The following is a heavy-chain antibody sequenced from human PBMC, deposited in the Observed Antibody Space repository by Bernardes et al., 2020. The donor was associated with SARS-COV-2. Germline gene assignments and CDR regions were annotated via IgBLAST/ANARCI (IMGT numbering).Heavy chain of an antibody. J-gene: IGHJ5*02. CDR2: INQDGSEI. V-gene: IGHV3-7*03. CDR1: GFTFSNSW. Sequence: GGSLRLSCAASGFTFSNSWMTWVRQAPGEGLEWVANINQDGSEINYVGSVKGRFTISRDNAKSLLFLQLNSLRADDTATYYCARSTGYIPNTWGQGTLVTVSS. D-gene: IGHD5-18*01. CDR3: ARSTGYIPNT.